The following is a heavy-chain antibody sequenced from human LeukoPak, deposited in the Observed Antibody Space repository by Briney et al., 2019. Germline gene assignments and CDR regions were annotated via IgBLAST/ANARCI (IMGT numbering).Heavy chain of an antibody. CDR3: AREVLVTGYDTTTWFDP. D-gene: IGHD5-12*01. CDR1: GGSISSYY. Sequence: KPSETLSLTCTVSGGSISSYYWSWTRQPPGKGLEWIGYIYYSGSTNYNPSLKSRVTISVDTSKKQFSLKLNSVTAADTAVYYCAREVLVTGYDTTTWFDPWGQGTLVTVSS. J-gene: IGHJ5*02. V-gene: IGHV4-59*01. CDR2: IYYSGST.